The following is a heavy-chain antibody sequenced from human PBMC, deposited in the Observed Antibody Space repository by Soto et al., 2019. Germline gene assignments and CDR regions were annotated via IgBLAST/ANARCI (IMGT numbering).Heavy chain of an antibody. V-gene: IGHV1-18*04. Sequence: GASVKVSCKASGYTFTSYGISWVRQAPGQGLEWMGWISAYNGNTNYAQKLQGRVTMTTDTSTSTAYMELRSLRSDDTAVYYGARDYDYVCGSYYGMDVWGQGTTVTVSS. CDR3: ARDYDYVCGSYYGMDV. J-gene: IGHJ6*02. CDR1: GYTFTSYG. D-gene: IGHD3-16*01. CDR2: ISAYNGNT.